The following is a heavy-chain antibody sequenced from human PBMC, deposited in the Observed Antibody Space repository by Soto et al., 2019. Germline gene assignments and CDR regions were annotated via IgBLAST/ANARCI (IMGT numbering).Heavy chain of an antibody. CDR3: ARSIGGRYSIDAFDI. V-gene: IGHV3-33*01. J-gene: IGHJ3*02. D-gene: IGHD3-10*01. Sequence: QVQLVESGGGVVQPGRSLRLSCAASGFTFSSYGMHWVRQAPGNGLEWVAVIWYDGSDKYYADSVKGRFTISRDNSKNTLYLQMNSLRAEDTAVYYCARSIGGRYSIDAFDIWGQGTMVTVSS. CDR2: IWYDGSDK. CDR1: GFTFSSYG.